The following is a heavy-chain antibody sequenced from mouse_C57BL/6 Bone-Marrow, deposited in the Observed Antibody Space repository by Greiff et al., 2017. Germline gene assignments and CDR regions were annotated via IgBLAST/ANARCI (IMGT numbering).Heavy chain of an antibody. Sequence: EVLLVESGGGLVQSGRSLRLSCATSGFTFSDFYMEWVRQAPGQGLKWIAASRNKANDYTTEYRVSVKGRFIVSTDTSQSIIYLLMNVLRAEDTAIYYCARDEGRGFAYWGQGTLVTVSA. J-gene: IGHJ3*01. CDR3: ARDEGRGFAY. V-gene: IGHV7-1*01. CDR2: SRNKANDYTT. CDR1: GFTFSDFY.